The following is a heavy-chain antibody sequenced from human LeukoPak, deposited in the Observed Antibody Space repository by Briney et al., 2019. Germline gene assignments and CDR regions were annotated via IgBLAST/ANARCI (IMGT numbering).Heavy chain of an antibody. CDR1: GGSISGYY. CDR2: IYYSGST. V-gene: IGHV4-59*01. Sequence: PSETLSLTCTVSGGSISGYYWSWIRQPPGKGLEWIGYIYYSGSTNYNPSLKSRVTISVDTSKNQFSLKLSSVTAADTAVYYCARDSDAFDIWGQGTMVTVSS. CDR3: ARDSDAFDI. J-gene: IGHJ3*02.